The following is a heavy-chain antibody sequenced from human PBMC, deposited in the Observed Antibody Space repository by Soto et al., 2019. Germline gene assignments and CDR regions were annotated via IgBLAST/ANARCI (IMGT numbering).Heavy chain of an antibody. J-gene: IGHJ5*02. V-gene: IGHV4-34*01. CDR1: GGSFSGYY. CDR3: ARQSRYCSGSNCKTWFDP. D-gene: IGHD2-15*01. Sequence: SETLSLTCAVYGGSFSGYYWSWIRQPPGKGLEWIGEINHSGSTNYNPSLKSRVTISVDTSKNQFSLKLSSVTAADTAVYYCARQSRYCSGSNCKTWFDPWGQGTLVTVSS. CDR2: INHSGST.